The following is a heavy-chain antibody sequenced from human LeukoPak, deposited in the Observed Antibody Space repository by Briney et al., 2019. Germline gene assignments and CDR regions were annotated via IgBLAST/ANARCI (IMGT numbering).Heavy chain of an antibody. CDR2: INHSGST. J-gene: IGHJ4*02. V-gene: IGHV4-34*01. CDR3: ASRFGYPTRRDY. Sequence: PSETLSLTCAVYGGSFSGYYWSWIRQPPGKGLEWIGEINHSGSTNYNPSLESRVTISVDTSKNQFSLKLSSVTAADTAVYYCASRFGYPTRRDYWGQGTLVTVSS. CDR1: GGSFSGYY. D-gene: IGHD3-10*01.